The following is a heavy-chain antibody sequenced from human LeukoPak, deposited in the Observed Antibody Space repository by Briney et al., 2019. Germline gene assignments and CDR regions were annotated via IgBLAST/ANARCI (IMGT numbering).Heavy chain of an antibody. D-gene: IGHD3-16*02. CDR1: GGSISSYY. V-gene: IGHV4-59*01. CDR2: IYYSGST. J-gene: IGHJ5*02. Sequence: SETLSLTCTVSGGSISSYYWSWIRQPPGKGLEWIGYIYYSGSTNYNPSLKSRVTISVDTSKNQFSLKLSSVTAADTAVYYCARAKINWGSYRTPFDPWGQGTLVTVSS. CDR3: ARAKINWGSYRTPFDP.